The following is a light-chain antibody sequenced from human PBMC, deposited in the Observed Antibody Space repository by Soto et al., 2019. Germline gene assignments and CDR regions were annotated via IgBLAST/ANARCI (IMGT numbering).Light chain of an antibody. CDR2: EGS. Sequence: QSALTQPASVSGSPGQSITLSCTGTSSDIGSYNLVSWYQQHPGKAPKLMIYEGSKRPSGVSNRFSGSKSGNTVSLTISGLQAEDEADYYCCSFAGSNTFVFGTGTQLTVL. CDR3: CSFAGSNTFV. J-gene: IGLJ1*01. CDR1: SSDIGSYNL. V-gene: IGLV2-23*03.